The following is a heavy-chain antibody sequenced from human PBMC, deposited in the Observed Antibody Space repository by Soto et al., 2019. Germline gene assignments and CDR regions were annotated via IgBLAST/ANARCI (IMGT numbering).Heavy chain of an antibody. CDR2: INHSGST. D-gene: IGHD5-12*01. Sequence: PSETLSLTCAVYGGSFSGYYWSWIRQPPGKGLEWIGEINHSGSTNYNPSLKSRVTISVDTSKNQFSLKLSSVTAADTAVYYCASELYSGYDRPDYELFDPWGQGTLVTVSS. CDR1: GGSFSGYY. J-gene: IGHJ5*02. CDR3: ASELYSGYDRPDYELFDP. V-gene: IGHV4-34*01.